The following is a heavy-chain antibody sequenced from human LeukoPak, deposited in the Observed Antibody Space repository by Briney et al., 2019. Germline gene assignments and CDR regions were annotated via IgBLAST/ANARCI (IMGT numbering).Heavy chain of an antibody. CDR2: IRSKTNSYAT. CDR3: ARDNGWLGTFDY. Sequence: GGSLRLSCAASGFTFSGSAMHWVRQASGKGLEWVDRIRSKTNSYATAYPASVKGRFTISRDESKNTAYLQMNSLETEDTAVYYCARDNGWLGTFDYWGQGTLVTVSS. CDR1: GFTFSGSA. D-gene: IGHD6-19*01. V-gene: IGHV3-73*01. J-gene: IGHJ4*02.